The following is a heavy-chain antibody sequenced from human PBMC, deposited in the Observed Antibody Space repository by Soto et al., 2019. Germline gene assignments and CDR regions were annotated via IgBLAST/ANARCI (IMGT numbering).Heavy chain of an antibody. CDR3: ARDRGYCSGGSCYEFGSEYFQH. J-gene: IGHJ1*01. CDR1: GFTFSSNS. Sequence: EVQLVESGGGLVKPGGSLRLSCVASGFTFSSNSMNWVRQAPGKGLEWVSSISSSGSYIYYADSMKGRFTISRDNAKNSLYLPMNSLRAEDTAVYYCARDRGYCSGGSCYEFGSEYFQHWGQGTLVTVSS. CDR2: ISSSGSYI. V-gene: IGHV3-21*01. D-gene: IGHD2-15*01.